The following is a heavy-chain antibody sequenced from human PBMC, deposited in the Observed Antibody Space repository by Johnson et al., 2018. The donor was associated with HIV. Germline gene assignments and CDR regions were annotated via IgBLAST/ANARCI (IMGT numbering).Heavy chain of an antibody. CDR1: GFTFSSYW. CDR3: ANDFWSGSGI. J-gene: IGHJ3*02. CDR2: INQDGSEK. Sequence: VQLVESGGGLVQPGGSLRLSCAASGFTFSSYWMSWVRQAPGKGLEWVANINQDGSEKYYADSVKGRFTISRDNSKSTLYLQMNSLRAEDTAVYYWANDFWSGSGIWGQGTMVTVSS. V-gene: IGHV3-7*01. D-gene: IGHD3-3*01.